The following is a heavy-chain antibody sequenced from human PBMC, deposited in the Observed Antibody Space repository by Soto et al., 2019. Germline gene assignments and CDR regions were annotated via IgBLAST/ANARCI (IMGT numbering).Heavy chain of an antibody. D-gene: IGHD2-15*01. CDR3: APNLLDIVGFDP. J-gene: IGHJ5*02. Sequence: GASVKVSCKASGGTFSSYTISWVRQAPGQGLEWMGRIIPILGIANYAQKFQGRVTITADKSTSTAYMELSSLRSEDTAVYYCAPNLLDIVGFDPWGQGTLVTVSS. V-gene: IGHV1-69*02. CDR1: GGTFSSYT. CDR2: IIPILGIA.